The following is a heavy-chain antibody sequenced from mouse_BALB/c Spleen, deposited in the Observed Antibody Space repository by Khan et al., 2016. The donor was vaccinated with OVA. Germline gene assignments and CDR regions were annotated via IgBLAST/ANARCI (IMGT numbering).Heavy chain of an antibody. D-gene: IGHD6-1*01. V-gene: IGHV2-3*01. CDR1: GFSLTSYG. CDR2: IWGDGST. Sequence: QVQLKESGPGLVAPSQSLSITCTVSGFSLTSYGVSWVRQPPGKGLEWLGVIWGDGSTDYHSDLISRLSISKDNSKSQAFLKLISLQTDDTATVYCVGFEAAYYALDYWGQGTSVTVSS. J-gene: IGHJ4*01. CDR3: VGFEAAYYALDY.